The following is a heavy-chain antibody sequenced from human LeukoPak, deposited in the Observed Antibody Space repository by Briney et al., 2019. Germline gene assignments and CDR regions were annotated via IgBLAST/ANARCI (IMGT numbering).Heavy chain of an antibody. J-gene: IGHJ5*02. CDR2: ISAYNGNT. CDR3: AREGRGSAVAGNWFDP. Sequence: ASVKVSCKASGYTFTSYGISWVRQAPGQGLEWMGWISAYNGNTNYAQKLQGRVTMTTDTSTSTAYMELRSLRPDDTAVYYCAREGRGSAVAGNWFDPWGQGTLVTVSS. V-gene: IGHV1-18*01. D-gene: IGHD6-19*01. CDR1: GYTFTSYG.